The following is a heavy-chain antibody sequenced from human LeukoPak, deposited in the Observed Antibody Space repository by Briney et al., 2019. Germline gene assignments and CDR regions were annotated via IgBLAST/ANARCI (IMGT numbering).Heavy chain of an antibody. D-gene: IGHD1-1*01. Sequence: GGSLRLSCEASGFTFSSYSMNWVRQAPGKGLEWVSSISSSSSYIYYADSVKGRFTISRDNAKNSLYLQMNSLRAEDTAVYYCATNTLYNWNGVAKNAFDIWGQGTMVTVSS. CDR2: ISSSSSYI. CDR1: GFTFSSYS. CDR3: ATNTLYNWNGVAKNAFDI. V-gene: IGHV3-21*01. J-gene: IGHJ3*02.